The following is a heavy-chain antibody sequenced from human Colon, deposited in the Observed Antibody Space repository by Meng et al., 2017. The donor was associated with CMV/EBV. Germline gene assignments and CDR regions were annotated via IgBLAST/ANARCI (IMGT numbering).Heavy chain of an antibody. J-gene: IGHJ4*02. CDR1: SLNVSYSY. Sequence: GESLKISCAASSLNVSYSYMSWVRQAPGKGLEWVAILYVGHTTFYADSVKGRFTISRDNSKNTLYLQMNSLRAEDTAVYYCAKGGLAVNIRAHFDYWGQGTLVTVSS. V-gene: IGHV3-66*02. CDR3: AKGGLAVNIRAHFDY. D-gene: IGHD3-10*01. CDR2: LYVGHTT.